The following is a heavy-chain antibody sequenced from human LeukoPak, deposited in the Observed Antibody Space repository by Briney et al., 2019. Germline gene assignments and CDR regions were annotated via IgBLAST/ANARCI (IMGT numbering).Heavy chain of an antibody. V-gene: IGHV1-69*13. Sequence: SVKVSCKASGGTFSSYAISWVRQAPGHGLEWMGGIIPIFGTANYAQKFQGRVTITADESTSTAYMELSSLRSEDTAVYYCAIDGPARITMVRGVIFDPWGQGTLVTVSS. D-gene: IGHD3-10*01. CDR2: IIPIFGTA. J-gene: IGHJ5*02. CDR1: GGTFSSYA. CDR3: AIDGPARITMVRGVIFDP.